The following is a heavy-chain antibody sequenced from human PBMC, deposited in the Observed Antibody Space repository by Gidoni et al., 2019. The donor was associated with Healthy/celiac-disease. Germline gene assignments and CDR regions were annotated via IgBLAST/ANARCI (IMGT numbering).Heavy chain of an antibody. CDR3: ARDTGSPSIWYSSSSDGYFDY. CDR1: GFTFSRYA. Sequence: QVQLVESGGGVVQPGRSLILSCAASGFTFSRYAMHCVRQAPGKGLEWVEVISYDGSNKYYADSVKGRFTISRDNSKNTLYLQMNSLRAEDTAVYYCARDTGSPSIWYSSSSDGYFDYWGQGTLVTVSS. V-gene: IGHV3-30*01. CDR2: ISYDGSNK. D-gene: IGHD6-6*01. J-gene: IGHJ4*02.